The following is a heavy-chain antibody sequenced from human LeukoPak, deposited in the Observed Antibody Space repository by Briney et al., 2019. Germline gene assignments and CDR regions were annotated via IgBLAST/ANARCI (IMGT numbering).Heavy chain of an antibody. J-gene: IGHJ6*02. Sequence: SVKVSCKASGGTFSSYTISWVRQAPGQGLEWMGRIIPILGIANYAQKFQGRVTITADKSTSTAYMELSSLRSEDTAVYYCATCYGDYLTSYYYGMDVWGQGTTVTVSS. V-gene: IGHV1-69*02. CDR1: GGTFSSYT. CDR2: IIPILGIA. CDR3: ATCYGDYLTSYYYGMDV. D-gene: IGHD4-17*01.